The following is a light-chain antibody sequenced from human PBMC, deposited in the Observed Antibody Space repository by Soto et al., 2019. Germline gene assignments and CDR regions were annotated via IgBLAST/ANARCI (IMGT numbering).Light chain of an antibody. CDR1: SSDVGGYNY. CDR2: DVS. CDR3: SSYTSSSTSV. J-gene: IGLJ1*01. V-gene: IGLV2-14*01. Sequence: QSVLTQPASVSGSPGQGITISCTGTSSDVGGYNYVSWYQQHPGKAPKLMIYDVSNRPSGVSNRFSGSKSGNTASLTISGLQAEDEADYYCSSYTSSSTSVFGTGTKLPS.